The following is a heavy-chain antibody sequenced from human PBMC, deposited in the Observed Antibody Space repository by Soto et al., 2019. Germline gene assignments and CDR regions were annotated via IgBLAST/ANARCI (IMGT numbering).Heavy chain of an antibody. D-gene: IGHD3-3*01. Sequence: QVTLKESGPVLVKPTEPLTLTCTVSGFSLSNARMGVSWIRQPPGKALEWLAHIFSNDEKSYSTSLKSRLTISKDTSKSQVVLTMTNMDPVDTATYYCARIRGDRLTIFGVVIPNWYFDLWGRGTLVTVSS. CDR3: ARIRGDRLTIFGVVIPNWYFDL. J-gene: IGHJ2*01. CDR1: GFSLSNARMG. V-gene: IGHV2-26*01. CDR2: IFSNDEK.